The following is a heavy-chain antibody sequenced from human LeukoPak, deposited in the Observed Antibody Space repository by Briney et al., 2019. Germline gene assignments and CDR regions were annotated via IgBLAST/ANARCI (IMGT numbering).Heavy chain of an antibody. CDR3: ARVYYYDSSGSAEYFQH. D-gene: IGHD3-22*01. V-gene: IGHV1-69*04. J-gene: IGHJ1*01. CDR1: GGTFSSYA. CDR2: IIPILGIA. Sequence: SVKVSCKAPGGTFSSYAISWVRQAPGQGLEWMGRIIPILGIANYAQKFQGRVTITADKSTSTAYMELSSLRSEDTAVYYCARVYYYDSSGSAEYFQHWGQGTLVTVSS.